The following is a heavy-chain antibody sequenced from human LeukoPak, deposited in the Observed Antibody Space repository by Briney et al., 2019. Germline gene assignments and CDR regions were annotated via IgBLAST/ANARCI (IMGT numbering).Heavy chain of an antibody. J-gene: IGHJ3*02. CDR3: ARDKGGRGSAFDI. V-gene: IGHV6-1*01. CDR1: GDSVSSNSAT. Sequence: SQTLSLTCAISGDSVSSNSATWNWIRQSPLRGLEWLGRTYYRSKWYNDYAVSVKSRVTINPDTSKNQFSLQLNSATPEDTAVYYCARDKGGRGSAFDIWGQGTMVTVSS. CDR2: TYYRSKWYN. D-gene: IGHD2-15*01.